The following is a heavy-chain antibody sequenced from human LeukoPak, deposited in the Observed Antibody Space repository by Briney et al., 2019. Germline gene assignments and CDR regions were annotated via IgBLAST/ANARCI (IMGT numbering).Heavy chain of an antibody. V-gene: IGHV3-30*02. CDR3: AKDYGSGSYYMASVSFPDY. D-gene: IGHD3-10*01. Sequence: GGSLRLSCAASGVTFSSYGMHWVRQAPGKGLEWVAFIRYDGSNKYYADSVKGRFTISRDNSKNTLYLQMNSLRAEDTAVYHCAKDYGSGSYYMASVSFPDYWGQGTLVTVSS. CDR1: GVTFSSYG. J-gene: IGHJ4*02. CDR2: IRYDGSNK.